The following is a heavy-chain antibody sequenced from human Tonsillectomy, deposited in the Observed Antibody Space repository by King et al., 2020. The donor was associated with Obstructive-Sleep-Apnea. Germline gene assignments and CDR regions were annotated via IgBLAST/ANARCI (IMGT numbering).Heavy chain of an antibody. D-gene: IGHD3-22*01. J-gene: IGHJ3*02. Sequence: VKLVESGGGVVQPGRSLRLSCAASGFTFSSYAMHWVRQAPGKGLEWVAVISYDGSNKYYADSVKGRFTISRDNSKNTLYLQMNSLRAEDTAVYYCARAQGITMIVVVRDAFDIWGQGTMVTVSS. CDR1: GFTFSSYA. V-gene: IGHV3-30*04. CDR3: ARAQGITMIVVVRDAFDI. CDR2: ISYDGSNK.